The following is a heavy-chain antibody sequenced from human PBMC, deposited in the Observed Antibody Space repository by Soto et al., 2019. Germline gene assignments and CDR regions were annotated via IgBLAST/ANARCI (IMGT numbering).Heavy chain of an antibody. D-gene: IGHD6-13*01. CDR2: IIPMFDIT. V-gene: IGHV1-69*02. CDR3: TLGSWSAETFDI. Sequence: QVQLLQSGAEMRKPGSSVKVSCKASGGTFSTYTIIWVRQAPGQGLEWMGRIIPMFDITNTAQSFPGRVTITADKSTSTAYLELSTLRSDDTAMYFCTLGSWSAETFDIWGRGTMVTVSS. J-gene: IGHJ3*02. CDR1: GGTFSTYT.